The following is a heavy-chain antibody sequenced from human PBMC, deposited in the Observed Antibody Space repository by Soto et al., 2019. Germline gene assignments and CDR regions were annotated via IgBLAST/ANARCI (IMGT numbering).Heavy chain of an antibody. D-gene: IGHD2-21*01. V-gene: IGHV3-7*01. CDR3: ASCAYCGGEEFDY. CDR2: IKQDGSEK. J-gene: IGHJ4*02. Sequence: GGSLRLSCAASGYTFSSYWMSWVRQAPGKGLEWVANIKQDGSEKYYVDSVKGRFTISRDNAKNSLYLQMNSLRAEDTAMYYCASCAYCGGEEFDYWGQGTLVTVSS. CDR1: GYTFSSYW.